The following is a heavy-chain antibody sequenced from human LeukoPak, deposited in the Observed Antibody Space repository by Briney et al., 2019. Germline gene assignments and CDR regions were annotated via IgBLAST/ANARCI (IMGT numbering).Heavy chain of an antibody. CDR1: GRIVSSNY. CDR3: ARAIVEGRVWYYFDY. CDR2: IYPAGNT. D-gene: IGHD1-26*01. Sequence: GGSLRLSCAASGRIVSSNYMTWVRETPGKGLEWVSVIYPAGNTFFADSLKGRFTVSRDDSKNTLYLQMNSLRAEDTAVYYCARAIVEGRVWYYFDYWGQGTLVTVSS. J-gene: IGHJ4*02. V-gene: IGHV3-53*01.